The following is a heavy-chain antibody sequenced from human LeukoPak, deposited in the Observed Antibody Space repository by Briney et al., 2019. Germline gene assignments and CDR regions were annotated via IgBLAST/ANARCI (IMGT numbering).Heavy chain of an antibody. CDR3: ARRQMSVNAFDI. D-gene: IGHD2-8*01. CDR2: FYYSGST. Sequence: SETLSLTCTVSGGSISSSSHYWGWIPQPPQPPGEGLEWIGSFYYSGSTYYNPSLKSRVTISGDTSKNQFSLKLSSVTAADTAVYYCARRQMSVNAFDIWGQGTMVTVSS. V-gene: IGHV4-39*01. J-gene: IGHJ3*02. CDR1: GGSISSSSHY.